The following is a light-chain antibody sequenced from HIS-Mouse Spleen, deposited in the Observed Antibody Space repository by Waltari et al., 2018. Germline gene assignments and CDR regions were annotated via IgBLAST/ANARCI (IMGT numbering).Light chain of an antibody. J-gene: IGLJ3*02. CDR1: ALPKQY. CDR2: KDS. V-gene: IGLV3-25*03. CDR3: QSADSSGTWV. Sequence: SYELTQPPSVSVSPGQTARITCSGDALPKQYAYWYQQKPGQAPVLVIYKDSERPSGLPGRFSGSSSGTTVTLTISGVQAEDEADYYCQSADSSGTWVFGGGTKLTVL.